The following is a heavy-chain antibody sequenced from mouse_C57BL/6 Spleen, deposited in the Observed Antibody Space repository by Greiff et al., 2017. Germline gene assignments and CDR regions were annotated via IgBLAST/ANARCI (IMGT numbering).Heavy chain of an antibody. CDR3: ARKDYGSSYDWYFDV. J-gene: IGHJ1*03. D-gene: IGHD1-1*01. CDR1: GYTFTSYW. Sequence: QVQLQQPGTELVKPGASVKLSCKASGYTFTSYWMHWVKQRPGQGLEWIGNINPSNGGTNYNEKFKSKATLTVDKSSSTAYMQLSSLTSDDSAVYYCARKDYGSSYDWYFDVWGTGTTVTVSS. V-gene: IGHV1-53*01. CDR2: INPSNGGT.